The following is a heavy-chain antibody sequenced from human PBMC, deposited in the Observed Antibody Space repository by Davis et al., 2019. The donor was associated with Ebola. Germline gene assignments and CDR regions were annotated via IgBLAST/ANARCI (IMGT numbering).Heavy chain of an antibody. CDR2: IIPIFGTA. CDR1: GGTFSSYA. D-gene: IGHD2-2*01. CDR3: ASGRLGYCSSTSCRYYYYYMDV. V-gene: IGHV1-69*05. Sequence: SVTVSCKASGGTFSSYAISWVRQAPGQGLEWMGGIIPIFGTANYAQKFQERVTITRDTSASTAYMELSSLRSEDTAVYYCASGRLGYCSSTSCRYYYYYMDVWGKGTTVTVSS. J-gene: IGHJ6*03.